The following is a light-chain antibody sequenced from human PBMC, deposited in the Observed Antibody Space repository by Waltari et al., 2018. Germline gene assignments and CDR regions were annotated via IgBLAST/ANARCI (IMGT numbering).Light chain of an antibody. Sequence: EIVLTQSPGTLSLSPGERATLSCRASQSVSSSYLAWYQQKPGQAPRLLIYGASSRATGIPDRFSGSGSGTDFTRTVSRLEPEDFAVYYCQQYGSSPCTFGQGTKLESK. J-gene: IGKJ2*02. CDR1: QSVSSSY. CDR3: QQYGSSPCT. CDR2: GAS. V-gene: IGKV3-20*01.